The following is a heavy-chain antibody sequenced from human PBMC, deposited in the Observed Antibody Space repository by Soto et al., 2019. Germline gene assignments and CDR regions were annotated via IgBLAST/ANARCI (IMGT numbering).Heavy chain of an antibody. Sequence: PGGSLRLSCTASGFTFGDYAMSWFRQAPGKGLEWVGFIRSKAYGGTTEYAASVKGRFTISRDDSKSIAYLQMNSLKTEDTAVYYCTRFASRKSKLWFGETYYSDYWGQGTLVTVSS. V-gene: IGHV3-49*03. CDR2: IRSKAYGGTT. J-gene: IGHJ4*02. CDR1: GFTFGDYA. D-gene: IGHD3-10*01. CDR3: TRFASRKSKLWFGETYYSDY.